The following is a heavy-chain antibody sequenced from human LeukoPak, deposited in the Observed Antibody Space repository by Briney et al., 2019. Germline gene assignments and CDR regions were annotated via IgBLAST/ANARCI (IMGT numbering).Heavy chain of an antibody. V-gene: IGHV1-69*04. CDR2: IIPILGIA. J-gene: IGHJ5*02. D-gene: IGHD2-15*01. CDR1: GGTFSSYA. CDR3: AIYCSGGSCEDNWFDP. Sequence: GASVKVSCKASGGTFSSYAISRVRQAPGQGLEWMGRIIPILGIANYAQKFRGRVTITADKSTSTAYMELSSLRSEDTAVYYCAIYCSGGSCEDNWFDPWGQGTLVTVSS.